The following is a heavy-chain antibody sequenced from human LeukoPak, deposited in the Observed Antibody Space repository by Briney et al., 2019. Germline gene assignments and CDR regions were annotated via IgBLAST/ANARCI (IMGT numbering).Heavy chain of an antibody. Sequence: PSETLSLTCTVSNDSFSNYYWTWIRQSPGKALEWIGYVYYTDKTHYNPSLKSRVFISADTSQNQFSLRLSSVTAADTAVYYCARDWEISWFDPWGQGTLVTVSS. CDR3: ARDWEISWFDP. V-gene: IGHV4-59*12. D-gene: IGHD1-26*01. CDR1: NDSFSNYY. CDR2: VYYTDKT. J-gene: IGHJ5*02.